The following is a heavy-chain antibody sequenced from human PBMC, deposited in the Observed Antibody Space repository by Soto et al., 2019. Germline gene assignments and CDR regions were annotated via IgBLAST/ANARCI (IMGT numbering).Heavy chain of an antibody. Sequence: GGSLRLSCAASGFTFSSYEMIWVRQAPGKGLEWISYIPSSGGTIQYADSVKGRFTISRDNAKNSLYLQMDSLRAEDTAIYYCARKLLFGEEYFDYWGQGTLVTVSS. CDR1: GFTFSSYE. V-gene: IGHV3-48*03. J-gene: IGHJ4*02. D-gene: IGHD3-10*01. CDR2: IPSSGGTI. CDR3: ARKLLFGEEYFDY.